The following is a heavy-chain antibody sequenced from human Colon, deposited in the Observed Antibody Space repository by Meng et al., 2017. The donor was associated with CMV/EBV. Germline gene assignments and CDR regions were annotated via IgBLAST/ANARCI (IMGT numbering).Heavy chain of an antibody. V-gene: IGHV4-4*07. CDR1: GASITSYY. D-gene: IGHD3-10*01. CDR2: VYISGNT. Sequence: QVPLRESGPGLVTPSETLSLTCTVSGASITSYYWSWIRQPAGKGLEWIGRVYISGNTNYNPSLKSRVTMSIDTSKNQLSLNIRSVTAADTAVYYCARDSNLSGLAYWGQGTLVTVSS. J-gene: IGHJ4*02. CDR3: ARDSNLSGLAY.